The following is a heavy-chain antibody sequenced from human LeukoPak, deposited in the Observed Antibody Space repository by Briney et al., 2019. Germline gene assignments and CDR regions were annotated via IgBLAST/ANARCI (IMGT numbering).Heavy chain of an antibody. CDR3: ARNADLYSSGWGPSDAFDI. V-gene: IGHV1-8*03. J-gene: IGHJ3*02. Sequence: ASVKVSCKASGYTFTSYGISWVRQATGQGLEWMGWMNPNSGSTGYAQKFLGRVTITRTTSISTAYMELSSLRSEDTAVYYCARNADLYSSGWGPSDAFDIWGQGTMVTVSS. CDR1: GYTFTSYG. D-gene: IGHD6-19*01. CDR2: MNPNSGST.